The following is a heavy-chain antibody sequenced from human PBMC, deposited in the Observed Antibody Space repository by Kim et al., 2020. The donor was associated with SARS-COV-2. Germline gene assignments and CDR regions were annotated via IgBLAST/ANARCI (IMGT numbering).Heavy chain of an antibody. V-gene: IGHV3-74*01. CDR2: LNGNGGSR. J-gene: IGHJ3*02. CDR1: GFTLTNNW. D-gene: IGHD3-10*01. Sequence: GGSLRLSCAASGFTLTNNWVQWVRQAPGKGLDWVSRLNGNGGSRSYADCVKGRFTSSRDNAKNTMYLEMNSLRDEDTAVYYCHVRGVITDSFDIWCQWP. CDR3: HVRGVITDSFDI.